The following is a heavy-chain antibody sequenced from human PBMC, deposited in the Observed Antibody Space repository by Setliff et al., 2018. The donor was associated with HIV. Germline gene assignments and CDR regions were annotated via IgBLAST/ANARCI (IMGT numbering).Heavy chain of an antibody. CDR2: INPNSGGT. V-gene: IGHV1-2*06. D-gene: IGHD3-9*01. CDR3: ARGSLLGYFDWLFPD. J-gene: IGHJ4*02. CDR1: GYTFTGYY. Sequence: ASVKVSCKASGYTFTGYYMHWVRQAPGQGLEWMGRINPNSGGTNYAQKVQGRVTMTRDTSISTAYMELSRLRSDDTAVYYCARGSLLGYFDWLFPDWGQGTLVTVSS.